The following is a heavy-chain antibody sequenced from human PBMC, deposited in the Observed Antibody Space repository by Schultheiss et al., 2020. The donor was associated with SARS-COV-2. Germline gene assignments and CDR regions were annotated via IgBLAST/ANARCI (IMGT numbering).Heavy chain of an antibody. Sequence: SQTLSLTCAISGDRVSTTSAAWNWIRQSPSRGLEWLGRTYYRSQWYSEYAGSVKSRITINPDTPKNQFYLQLNSVTPEDTAIYYCAREGSGENYYYMDVWGKGTTVTVSS. CDR3: AREGSGENYYYMDV. D-gene: IGHD7-27*01. J-gene: IGHJ6*03. CDR1: GDRVSTTSAA. CDR2: TYYRSQWYS. V-gene: IGHV6-1*01.